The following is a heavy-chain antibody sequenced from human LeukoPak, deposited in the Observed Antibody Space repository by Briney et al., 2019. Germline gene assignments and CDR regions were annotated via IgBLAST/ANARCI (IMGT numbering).Heavy chain of an antibody. D-gene: IGHD3-22*01. CDR2: ISAYNGNT. V-gene: IGHV1-18*01. Sequence: ASVKVSCKASGYTFTSYGISWVRQAPGQGLEWMGWISAYNGNTNYAQKLQGRVTMTTDTSTSTAYMELRSLRSDDTAVYYCARKKLHYYDSSGYYYSDYWGQGTLVTVSS. J-gene: IGHJ4*02. CDR3: ARKKLHYYDSSGYYYSDY. CDR1: GYTFTSYG.